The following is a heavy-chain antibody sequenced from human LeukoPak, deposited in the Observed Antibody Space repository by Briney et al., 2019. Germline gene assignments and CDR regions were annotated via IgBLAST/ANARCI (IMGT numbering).Heavy chain of an antibody. V-gene: IGHV3-64*01. CDR2: ISSNGGST. J-gene: IGHJ4*02. D-gene: IGHD6-6*01. Sequence: GGSLRLSCAASGFTFRSYGMHWGRQASGKGLEYVAAISSNGGSTDYANSVKGRFTISRDNSKNTLYLQMGSLRAVDMAVYYCARISSSYDYDYWGQGTLVTVSS. CDR1: GFTFRSYG. CDR3: ARISSSYDYDY.